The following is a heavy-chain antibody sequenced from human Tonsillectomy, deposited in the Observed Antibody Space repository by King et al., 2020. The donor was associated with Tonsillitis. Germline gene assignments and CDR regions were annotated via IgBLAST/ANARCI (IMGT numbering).Heavy chain of an antibody. Sequence: VQLVESGGGVVQPGRSLRLSCAASGFTFSSYGMHWVRQAPGKGLEWVAVISYDGSNKYYADSVKGRFTISRDNSKNTLYLQMNSVRAEDTAVYYCAKGGDVVVPYYGMDVWGQGTTVTVSS. J-gene: IGHJ6*02. D-gene: IGHD2-2*01. V-gene: IGHV3-30*18. CDR1: GFTFSSYG. CDR2: ISYDGSNK. CDR3: AKGGDVVVPYYGMDV.